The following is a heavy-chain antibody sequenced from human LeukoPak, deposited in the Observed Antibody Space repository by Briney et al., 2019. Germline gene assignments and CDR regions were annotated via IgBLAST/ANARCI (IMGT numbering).Heavy chain of an antibody. D-gene: IGHD4-17*01. CDR2: INHSGST. CDR3: ASRSDYGENILPYNWFDP. J-gene: IGHJ5*02. Sequence: PSETLSLTCAVSGGSLSGYYWAWIRQPPGKGLEWIGEINHSGSTNYNPSLKSRVTISVDTSKNQFSLKLSSVTAADTAVYYCASRSDYGENILPYNWFDPWGQGTLVTVSS. V-gene: IGHV4-34*01. CDR1: GGSLSGYY.